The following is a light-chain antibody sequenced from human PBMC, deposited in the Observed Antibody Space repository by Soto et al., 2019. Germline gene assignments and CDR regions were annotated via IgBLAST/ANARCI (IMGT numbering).Light chain of an antibody. V-gene: IGLV2-14*01. J-gene: IGLJ1*01. CDR3: SSYTSSSSNYV. Sequence: QSVLTQPASVSGSPGQSITISCTGTSSDVGGYNYVSWYQQHPGKAPKLMIYDVSNRPSGVSNRFSGFKSDNTASLTISGLQAEDEADYYCSSYTSSSSNYVFGTGTKVTVL. CDR1: SSDVGGYNY. CDR2: DVS.